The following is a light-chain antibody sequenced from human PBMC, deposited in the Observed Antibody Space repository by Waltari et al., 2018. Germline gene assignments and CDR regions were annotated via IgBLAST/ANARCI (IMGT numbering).Light chain of an antibody. CDR2: HAS. V-gene: IGKV3-20*01. CDR1: QNIRDNY. J-gene: IGKJ1*01. CDR3: QQYCCSPKT. Sequence: EVVLTQSPGPMSLSPGERATLSCRASQNIRDNYLAWYQQKPGQAPRLLIYHASTRATGVPHTFSGSGSGTDFTLDIIRLEPEDSAMYYCQQYCCSPKTFGQGTKVEIK.